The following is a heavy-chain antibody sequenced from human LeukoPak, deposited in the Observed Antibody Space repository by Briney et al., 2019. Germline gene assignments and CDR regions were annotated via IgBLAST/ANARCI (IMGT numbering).Heavy chain of an antibody. J-gene: IGHJ4*02. Sequence: SETLSLTCSVSGGSISNYYWSWIRQPPGKGLEWIGYIYYSGSTNYNPSLKSRVTISVDTSKNQFSLKLSSVTAADTAVYYCARGPTPTTVTTFDYWGQGTLVTVSS. D-gene: IGHD4-17*01. V-gene: IGHV4-59*12. CDR1: GGSISNYY. CDR3: ARGPTPTTVTTFDY. CDR2: IYYSGST.